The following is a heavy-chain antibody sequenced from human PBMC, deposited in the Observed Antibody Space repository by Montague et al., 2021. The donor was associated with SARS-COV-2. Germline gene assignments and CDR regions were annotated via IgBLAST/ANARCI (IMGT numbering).Heavy chain of an antibody. D-gene: IGHD5-24*01. CDR2: ISYDGSKK. CDR3: AKGEAERWLKSAFDY. V-gene: IGHV3-30*18. CDR1: GFTFSSYG. Sequence: SLRLSCAASGFTFSSYGMHWVRQAPGKGLEWVADISYDGSKKYYGDSVKGRFTISRDNSKNTLDLQMNSLRPEDTAVYYCAKGEAERWLKSAFDYWGQGTLGTVSS. J-gene: IGHJ4*02.